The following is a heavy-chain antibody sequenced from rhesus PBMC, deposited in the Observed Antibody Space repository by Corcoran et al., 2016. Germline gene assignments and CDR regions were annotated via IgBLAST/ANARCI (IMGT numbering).Heavy chain of an antibody. Sequence: QVQLQESGPGLVKPSETLSLTCAVSGGSFSSYWWSWIRQPPGKGLEWIGEINGNSGGTSYNPSLKSRVTMSKDASKNQFSRKLSSVTAADTAVYYCARYGGYCTGSGCYGVDSWGQGVVVTVSS. D-gene: IGHD2-21*01. V-gene: IGHV4-80*01. CDR2: INGNSGGT. CDR1: GGSFSSYW. CDR3: ARYGGYCTGSGCYGVDS. J-gene: IGHJ6*01.